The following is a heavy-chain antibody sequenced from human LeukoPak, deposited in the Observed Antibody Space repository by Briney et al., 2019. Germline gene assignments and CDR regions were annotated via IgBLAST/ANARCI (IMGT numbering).Heavy chain of an antibody. J-gene: IGHJ5*02. V-gene: IGHV3-11*01. CDR3: ARGGVGATTYVWFDP. D-gene: IGHD1-26*01. CDR2: ISSSGSTI. CDR1: GFTFSDYF. Sequence: GGSLRLSCAASGFTFSDYFMNWIRQAPGKGLEWVSYISSSGSTINYADSLKGRFTISRDNAKNSLYLQMNSLRAEDTAVYYCARGGVGATTYVWFDPWGQGTLVTVSS.